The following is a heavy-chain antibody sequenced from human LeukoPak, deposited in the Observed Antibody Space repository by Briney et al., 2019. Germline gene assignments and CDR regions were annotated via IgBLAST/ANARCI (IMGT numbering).Heavy chain of an antibody. Sequence: QPGGSLRLSCAASGFTFSTYGIHWVRQAPGKGLEWVAIIWYDGSNKYYADSVRGRFTISRDNSKNTLYLQMNSLRAEDTAVYYCARGATPGYLFDYWGQGTLVTVSS. D-gene: IGHD5-12*01. CDR3: ARGATPGYLFDY. V-gene: IGHV3-33*01. CDR1: GFTFSTYG. J-gene: IGHJ4*02. CDR2: IWYDGSNK.